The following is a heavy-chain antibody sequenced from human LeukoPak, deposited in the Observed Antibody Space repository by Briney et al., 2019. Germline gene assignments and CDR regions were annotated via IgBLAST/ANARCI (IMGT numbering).Heavy chain of an antibody. V-gene: IGHV3-21*01. Sequence: GGSLRLSCAASGFTFSSYSMNWVRQAPGKGLEWVSSITTSSTYIYYADSVKGRFTISRDNAKNSLYLQMNSLRAEDTAVYYCARDPYSGSYGDYYYYYMDVWGKGTTVTISS. CDR3: ARDPYSGSYGDYYYYYMDV. D-gene: IGHD1-26*01. CDR1: GFTFSSYS. J-gene: IGHJ6*03. CDR2: ITTSSTYI.